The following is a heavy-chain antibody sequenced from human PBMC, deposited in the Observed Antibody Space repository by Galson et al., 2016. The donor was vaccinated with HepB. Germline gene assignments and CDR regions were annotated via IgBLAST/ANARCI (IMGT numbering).Heavy chain of an antibody. V-gene: IGHV3-23*01. J-gene: IGHJ4*02. CDR1: GFTFTNYA. Sequence: SLRLSCAASGFTFTNYAMCWVRQAPGKGLEWVSNIDYSGGATYYADSVKGRFTISRDNSKNTLYLQMNSLRAEDTAVYYCARDRRGSGWYIDYWGQGTLVTVSS. CDR2: IDYSGGAT. CDR3: ARDRRGSGWYIDY. D-gene: IGHD6-19*01.